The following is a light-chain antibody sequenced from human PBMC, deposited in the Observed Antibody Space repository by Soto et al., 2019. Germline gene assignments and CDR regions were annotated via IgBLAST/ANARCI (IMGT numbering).Light chain of an antibody. CDR3: QQYYSYPSIT. CDR1: QGISSY. V-gene: IGKV1-8*01. Sequence: AIRMTQSPSSFSASTGDRVTITCRASQGISSYLAWYQQKPGKAPKLLIYAASTLQSGVPPRFSGSGSGTDFTLAISCLQSEDFANYYCQQYYSYPSITFGQGTRLEIK. CDR2: AAS. J-gene: IGKJ5*01.